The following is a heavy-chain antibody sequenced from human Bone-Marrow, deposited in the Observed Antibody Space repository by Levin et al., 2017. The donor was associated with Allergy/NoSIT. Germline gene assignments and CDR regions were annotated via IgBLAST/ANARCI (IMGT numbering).Heavy chain of an antibody. CDR1: GFTFSSYG. CDR3: ARDTTGARSFDY. Sequence: SCAASGFTFSSYGMHWVRQAPGKGLDWVAIIWYDASNKYYADSVKGRFTISRDNSKNTLYLQMNSLRAEDTAVYYCARDTTGARSFDYWGQGTLVTVSS. D-gene: IGHD1-1*01. J-gene: IGHJ4*02. V-gene: IGHV3-33*01. CDR2: IWYDASNK.